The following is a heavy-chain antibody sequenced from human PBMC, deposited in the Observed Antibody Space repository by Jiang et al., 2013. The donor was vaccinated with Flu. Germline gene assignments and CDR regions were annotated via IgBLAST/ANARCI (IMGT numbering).Heavy chain of an antibody. CDR2: IIPILDVT. J-gene: IGHJ6*03. V-gene: IGHV1-69*02. CDR3: ARGPSSSWGYYYHYMDV. D-gene: IGHD6-13*01. Sequence: GAEVKKPGSSVRVSCKASGDTFSSYSINWARQAPGQGLEWMGRIIPILDVTNYAQKFQGRVTITADKSTNTAYMELDSLRSEDTAVYYCARGPSSSWGYYYHYMDVWGKGTTVTVSS. CDR1: GDTFSSYS.